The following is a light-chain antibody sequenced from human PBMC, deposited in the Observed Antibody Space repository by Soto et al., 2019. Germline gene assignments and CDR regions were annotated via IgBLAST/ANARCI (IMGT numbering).Light chain of an antibody. CDR1: QSVSSS. J-gene: IGKJ1*01. Sequence: EIVLTQSPATLSLSPGERATLSCRASQSVSSSLAWYQQKPGQAPSLLISDTSNRATGIPARFSGSGSGTDFPLTISSLEPEDSAVDYCHQHGTSWTFGQGTKVDIK. CDR2: DTS. V-gene: IGKV3-11*01. CDR3: HQHGTSWT.